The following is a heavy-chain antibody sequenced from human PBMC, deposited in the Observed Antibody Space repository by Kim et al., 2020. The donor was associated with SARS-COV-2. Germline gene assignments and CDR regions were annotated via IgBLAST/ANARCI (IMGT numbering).Heavy chain of an antibody. V-gene: IGHV1-2*06. Sequence: ASVKVSCKASGYTFTGYYMHWVRQAPGQGLEWMGRINPNSGGTNYAQKFQGRVTMTRDTSISTAYMELSRLRSDDTAVYYCAGLYYYDSSGYYSSPYYYGMDVWGQGTTVTVSS. CDR3: AGLYYYDSSGYYSSPYYYGMDV. CDR2: INPNSGGT. J-gene: IGHJ6*02. CDR1: GYTFTGYY. D-gene: IGHD3-22*01.